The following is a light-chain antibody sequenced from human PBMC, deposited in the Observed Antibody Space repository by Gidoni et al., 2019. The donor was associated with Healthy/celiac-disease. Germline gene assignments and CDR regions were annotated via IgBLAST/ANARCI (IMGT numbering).Light chain of an antibody. CDR1: QSVLYSSNNKNY. J-gene: IGKJ2*01. CDR2: WAS. CDR3: QQYYSTPYT. V-gene: IGKV4-1*01. Sequence: DIVMTQSPDSLAVSLGERATINFKSRQSVLYSSNNKNYLAWYQQKPGQPPKLPIYWASTRGSGVPDRFSGSGSGTDFTLTISSLQAEDVAVYYCQQYYSTPYTFGQGTKLEIK.